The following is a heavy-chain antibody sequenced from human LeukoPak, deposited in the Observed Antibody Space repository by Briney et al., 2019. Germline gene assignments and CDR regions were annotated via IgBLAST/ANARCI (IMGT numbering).Heavy chain of an antibody. V-gene: IGHV3-33*08. CDR2: IWYDGSKT. CDR3: ARDGPDLDLDY. D-gene: IGHD3/OR15-3a*01. J-gene: IGHJ4*02. Sequence: PGGSLRLSCAASGFTFSDHYMDWVRQAPGKGLEWVAVIWYDGSKTYYADSVKGRFTISRDNPKNMLYLEMNSPRAEDTAVYYCARDGPDLDLDYWGQGTLVTVSS. CDR1: GFTFSDHY.